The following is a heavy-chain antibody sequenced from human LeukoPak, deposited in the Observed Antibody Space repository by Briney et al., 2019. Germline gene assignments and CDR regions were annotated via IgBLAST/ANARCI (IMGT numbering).Heavy chain of an antibody. D-gene: IGHD3-22*01. J-gene: IGHJ4*02. CDR2: ISAYNGNT. CDR1: GYTFTSYG. Sequence: ASVKVSCKASGYTFTSYGISWVRQAPGQGLEWMGWISAYNGNTNYAQKLQGRVTMTTDTSTSTAYMELRSLRSDDTAVYCCARVEYYYDSSGYYYVYWGQRTLVTVSS. V-gene: IGHV1-18*01. CDR3: ARVEYYYDSSGYYYVY.